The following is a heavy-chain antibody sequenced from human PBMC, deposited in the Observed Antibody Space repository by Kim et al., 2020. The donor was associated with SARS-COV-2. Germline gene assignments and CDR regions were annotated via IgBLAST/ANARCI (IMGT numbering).Heavy chain of an antibody. V-gene: IGHV4-39*01. J-gene: IGHJ4*02. CDR3: ARLPNYFGSGAFDY. Sequence: YNPSLTRRVTITIDTSKNQFSLKLTSVTAADTAVYYCARLPNYFGSGAFDYWGQGTLVTVSS. D-gene: IGHD3-10*01.